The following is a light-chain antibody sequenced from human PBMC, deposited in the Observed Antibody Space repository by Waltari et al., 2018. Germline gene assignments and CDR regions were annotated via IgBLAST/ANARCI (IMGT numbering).Light chain of an antibody. CDR2: WAS. Sequence: DIVMTQSPDSLGVSLGERATINCKSSQNLLYSSDNKNYLAWYQQKPGQPPKLLISWASTRESGVPDRFSGSGSGTDCTRTISSLQAEDGAVYYCQQYYSTMYTFGQGTKLEIK. CDR3: QQYYSTMYT. J-gene: IGKJ2*01. CDR1: QNLLYSSDNKNY. V-gene: IGKV4-1*01.